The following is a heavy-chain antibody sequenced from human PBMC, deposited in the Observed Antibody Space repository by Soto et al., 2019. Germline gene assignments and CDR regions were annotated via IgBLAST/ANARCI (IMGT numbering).Heavy chain of an antibody. CDR3: ARERYGDYLIDY. CDR2: IYYSGST. D-gene: IGHD4-17*01. Sequence: SETLSLTCTVSGGSISSYYWSWIRQPPGKGLEWIGYIYYSGSTNYNPSLKSRVTISVDTSKNQFSLKLSSVTVADTAVYYCARERYGDYLIDYWGQGTLVTVSS. J-gene: IGHJ4*02. V-gene: IGHV4-59*01. CDR1: GGSISSYY.